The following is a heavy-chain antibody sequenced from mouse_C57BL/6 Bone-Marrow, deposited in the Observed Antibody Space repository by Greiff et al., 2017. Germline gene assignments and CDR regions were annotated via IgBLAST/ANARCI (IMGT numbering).Heavy chain of an antibody. V-gene: IGHV2-6*01. CDR1: GFSLTSYG. J-gene: IGHJ3*01. CDR2: IWGVGST. D-gene: IGHD2-5*01. CDR3: ARYSNFSFAY. Sequence: VMLVESGPGLVAPSQSLSITCTVSGFSLTSYGVDWVRQSPGKGLEWLGVIWGVGSTNYNSALKSRLSISKDNSKSQVFLKMNSLQTDDTAMYYCARYSNFSFAYWGQGTLVTVSA.